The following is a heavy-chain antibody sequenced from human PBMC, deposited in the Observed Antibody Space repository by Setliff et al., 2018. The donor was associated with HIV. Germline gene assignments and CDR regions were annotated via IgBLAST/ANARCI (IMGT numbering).Heavy chain of an antibody. D-gene: IGHD1-1*01. CDR2: VIPSFATA. CDR1: GGTFSIFS. V-gene: IGHV1-69*13. Sequence: EASVKVSCKTSGGTFSIFSITWVRQAPGQGLEWMGGVIPSFATANYAQKFQGRITITADELTSTVYMDLNSLKSEDSAVYYCANPHDGGAFDVWGQGTAVTVSS. J-gene: IGHJ3*01. CDR3: ANPHDGGAFDV.